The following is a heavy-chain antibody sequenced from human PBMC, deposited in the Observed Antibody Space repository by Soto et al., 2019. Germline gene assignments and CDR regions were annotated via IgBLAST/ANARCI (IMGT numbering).Heavy chain of an antibody. D-gene: IGHD2-2*01. CDR2: IIPMFGTA. CDR1: GGTFSTYT. Sequence: QVQLVQSGAEVKKPGSSVKVSCKASGGTFSTYTINWVRQAPGQGLEWMGGIIPMFGTANHAQKFQGRVTITADESTSTAYMELGSRRSEDTAVYYCARRYCISTSCHYYGMDVWGQGTTVTVSS. J-gene: IGHJ6*02. V-gene: IGHV1-69*12. CDR3: ARRYCISTSCHYYGMDV.